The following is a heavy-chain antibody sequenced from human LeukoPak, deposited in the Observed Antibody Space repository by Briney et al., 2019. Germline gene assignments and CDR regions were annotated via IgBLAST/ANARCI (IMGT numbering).Heavy chain of an antibody. CDR1: GFTFSSYS. Sequence: PGGSLRLSCGASGFTFSSYSMNWVRQAPGKGLEWVSSISSSSSYIYYADSVKGRFTISRDNAKNSLYLQMNSLRAEDTAVYYCARGSARDSSGYYYDPLDYWGQGTLVTVSS. CDR2: ISSSSSYI. CDR3: ARGSARDSSGYYYDPLDY. V-gene: IGHV3-21*01. J-gene: IGHJ4*02. D-gene: IGHD3-22*01.